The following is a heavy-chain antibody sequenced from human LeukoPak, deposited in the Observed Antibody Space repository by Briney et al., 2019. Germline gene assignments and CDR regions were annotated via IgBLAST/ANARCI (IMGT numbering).Heavy chain of an antibody. D-gene: IGHD1-7*01. V-gene: IGHV4-34*01. CDR2: INHSGST. CDR3: ARPITGTDYGGGNWFDP. J-gene: IGHJ5*02. CDR1: GGSLSGYY. Sequence: SETLSLTCAVYGGSLSGYYWSWIRQPPGKGLEWIGEINHSGSTNYNPSLKSRVTISVDTSKNQFSLKLSSVTAADTAVYYCARPITGTDYGGGNWFDPWGQGTLVTVSS.